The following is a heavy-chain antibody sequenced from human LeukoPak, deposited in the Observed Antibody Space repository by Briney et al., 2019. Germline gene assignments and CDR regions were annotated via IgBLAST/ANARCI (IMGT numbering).Heavy chain of an antibody. CDR1: GGSFSGYY. D-gene: IGHD3-22*01. Sequence: PSETLSLTCAVYGGSFSGYYWSWIRQPPGRGLEWIGEINHSGSTNYNPSLKSRVTISVDTSKNQFSLKLSSVTAADTAVYYCARAGYYYDSSGYGPHAFDIWGQGTMVTVSS. V-gene: IGHV4-34*01. CDR2: INHSGST. J-gene: IGHJ3*02. CDR3: ARAGYYYDSSGYGPHAFDI.